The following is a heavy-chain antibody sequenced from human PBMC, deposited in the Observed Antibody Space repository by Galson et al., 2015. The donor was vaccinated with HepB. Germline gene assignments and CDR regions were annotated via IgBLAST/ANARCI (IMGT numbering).Heavy chain of an antibody. CDR1: GFTFSNAW. J-gene: IGHJ4*02. D-gene: IGHD1-26*01. Sequence: SLRLSCAASGFTFSNAWMSWVRQAPGKGLEWVGRIKSKTDGGTTDYAAPVKGRFTISRDDSKNTLYLQMNSLKTEDTAVYYCTTWIVGATAGPLFDYWGQGTLVTVSS. V-gene: IGHV3-15*01. CDR3: TTWIVGATAGPLFDY. CDR2: IKSKTDGGTT.